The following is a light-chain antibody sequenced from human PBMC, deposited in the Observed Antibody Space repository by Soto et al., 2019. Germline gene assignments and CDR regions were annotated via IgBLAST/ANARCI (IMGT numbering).Light chain of an antibody. CDR2: DAS. V-gene: IGKV3-20*01. Sequence: IVLTQSPGTLSLPPGERATLSCRASENVASNYLAWYQQKPGQAPGLLIFDASSRATDIPDRFSGSGSGTDFTLIISRLEPEDFAVYHCQQYAISPWTFGQGTKVEV. J-gene: IGKJ1*01. CDR3: QQYAISPWT. CDR1: ENVASNY.